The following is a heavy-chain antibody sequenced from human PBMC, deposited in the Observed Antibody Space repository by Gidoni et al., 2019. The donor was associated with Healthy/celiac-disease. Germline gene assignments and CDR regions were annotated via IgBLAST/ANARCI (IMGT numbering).Heavy chain of an antibody. V-gene: IGHV3-23*01. CDR2: ISGSGDST. Sequence: ELQLLESGGGLVQPGGSLRLSCAASGFPFSSYAMSWVRQAPGKGLEWVSAISGSGDSTYYADSVKGRFTISRDNSKNTLYLQMNSLRAEDTAVYYCAKDRVGATHAFDIWGQGTMVTVSS. CDR1: GFPFSSYA. CDR3: AKDRVGATHAFDI. D-gene: IGHD1-26*01. J-gene: IGHJ3*02.